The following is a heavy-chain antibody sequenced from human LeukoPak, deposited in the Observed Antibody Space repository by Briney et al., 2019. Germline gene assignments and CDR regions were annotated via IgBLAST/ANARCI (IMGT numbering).Heavy chain of an antibody. J-gene: IGHJ6*02. CDR1: GGSISSYY. CDR2: IYYSGST. D-gene: IGHD3-10*01. CDR3: ARVGGSNYYYYGMDV. Sequence: SETLSLTCTVSGGSISSYYWSWIRQPPGKGLEWIGCIYYSGSTNYNPSLKSRVTISVDTSKNQFSLKLSSVTAADTAVYYCARVGGSNYYYYGMDVWGQGTTVTVSS. V-gene: IGHV4-59*01.